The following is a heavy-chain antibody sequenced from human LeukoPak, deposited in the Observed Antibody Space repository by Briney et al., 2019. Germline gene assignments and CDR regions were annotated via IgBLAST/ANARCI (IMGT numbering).Heavy chain of an antibody. J-gene: IGHJ4*02. V-gene: IGHV3-74*01. CDR1: GFTFSSYW. CDR2: IASDGSST. D-gene: IGHD4-23*01. Sequence: GGSLRLSYAASGFTFSSYWMNWVRQAPGKGLVWVSRIASDGSSTTYADSVKGRFSISRGNAKNTLYLQMNSLRVEDTAVYYCARGRPHGNDYWGQGTLVTVSS. CDR3: ARGRPHGNDY.